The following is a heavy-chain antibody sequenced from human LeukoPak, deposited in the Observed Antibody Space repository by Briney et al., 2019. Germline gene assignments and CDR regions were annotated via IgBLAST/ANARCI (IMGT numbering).Heavy chain of an antibody. J-gene: IGHJ4*02. CDR1: GFTFSDYA. V-gene: IGHV3-64D*09. CDR2: INSNGVST. Sequence: GGSLRVSCSASGFTFSDYALHWVRQAPGKGLEYVSAINSNGVSTYYADSVKGRFTISRDNSKNTPYLQMSSLRPEDTAMYYCARGRSSSLDYWGQGTLVTVSS. CDR3: ARGRSSSLDY. D-gene: IGHD2-2*01.